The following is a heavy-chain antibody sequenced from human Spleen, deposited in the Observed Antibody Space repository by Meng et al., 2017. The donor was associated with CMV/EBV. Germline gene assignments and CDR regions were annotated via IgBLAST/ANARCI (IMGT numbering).Heavy chain of an antibody. CDR2: VYVSASA. D-gene: IGHD2-8*01. J-gene: IGHJ5*02. V-gene: IGHV4-38-2*02. CDR3: ARIVRYCTTATCYPNWLDP. Sequence: ESLKISCTVSGYSISSGYYWGWIRQLTRKGLEWIASVYVSASAYYNPSLKSRVTISIDTSKNQFSLTLNSATAADTAVYYCARIVRYCTTATCYPNWLDPWGQGTLVTVSS. CDR1: GYSISSGYY.